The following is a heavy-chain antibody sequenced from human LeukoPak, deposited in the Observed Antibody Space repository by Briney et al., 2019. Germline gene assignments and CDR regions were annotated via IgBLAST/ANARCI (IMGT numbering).Heavy chain of an antibody. CDR2: IDPSDPDT. Sequence: GASLQISCKASGSSFTSYWIGWVRPLPGKGLEWMGIIDPSDPDTRYTSSFQGQVTISADKSLSTAYLQWNSLKASDTAMYYCARQTAMGRSGDYWGQGTLVTVSS. J-gene: IGHJ4*02. CDR1: GSSFTSYW. D-gene: IGHD5-18*01. V-gene: IGHV5-51*01. CDR3: ARQTAMGRSGDY.